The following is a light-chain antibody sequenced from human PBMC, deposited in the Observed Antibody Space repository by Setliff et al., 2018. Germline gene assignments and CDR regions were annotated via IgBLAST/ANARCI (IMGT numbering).Light chain of an antibody. CDR1: SSDVGGYNY. J-gene: IGLJ1*01. CDR2: AVS. Sequence: LTQPASVSGSPGQSITISCTGTSSDVGGYNYVSWYQQHPGKAPEVIIYAVSNRPSGISNCFSGSKSGNTASLTISGLQAEDEADYYCSSFTTSGLYVFGTGTKVTVL. CDR3: SSFTTSGLYV. V-gene: IGLV2-14*01.